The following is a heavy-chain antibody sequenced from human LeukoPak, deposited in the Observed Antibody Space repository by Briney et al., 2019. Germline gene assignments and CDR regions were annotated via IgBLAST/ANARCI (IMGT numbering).Heavy chain of an antibody. V-gene: IGHV4-59*01. J-gene: IGHJ4*02. Sequence: SETLSLTCTVSGGSISSSYWSWIRQPPGRGLEWIGYIYYSGSTNYNPSLKSRVTISVDTSKNQFSLKLSSVTAADTAVHYCAREHSSGYLDYWGQGTLVTVSS. CDR1: GGSISSSY. CDR3: AREHSSGYLDY. D-gene: IGHD6-19*01. CDR2: IYYSGST.